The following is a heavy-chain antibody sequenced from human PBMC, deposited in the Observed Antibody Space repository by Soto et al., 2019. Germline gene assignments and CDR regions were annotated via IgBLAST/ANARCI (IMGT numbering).Heavy chain of an antibody. CDR1: GYTFSDHD. J-gene: IGHJ4*02. CDR3: ARVGGNWNGDYFDY. Sequence: QVQLVQSGAEVKKPGASVKVSCKASGYTFSDHDINWVRQASGQGPEWLGWMNPNSGDTGYAQNFPGRVTMTRDTSKRTAYMELSSLRSEDTAVYYCARVGGNWNGDYFDYWGQGTLVTVSS. D-gene: IGHD1-1*01. CDR2: MNPNSGDT. V-gene: IGHV1-8*01.